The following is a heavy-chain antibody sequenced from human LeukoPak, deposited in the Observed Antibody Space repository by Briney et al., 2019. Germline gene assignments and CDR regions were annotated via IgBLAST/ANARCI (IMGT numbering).Heavy chain of an antibody. D-gene: IGHD3-10*01. V-gene: IGHV3-23*01. CDR3: AKDPGDYYGSGTYVY. CDR2: ISGSGGST. J-gene: IGHJ4*02. CDR1: GFTFSSYA. Sequence: GSLRLSCAASGFTFSSYAMSWVRQAPGKGLEGVSAISGSGGSTYYADSVKGRFTISRDNSKNTLYLQMNSLRAEDTAVYYCAKDPGDYYGSGTYVYWGQGTLVTVSS.